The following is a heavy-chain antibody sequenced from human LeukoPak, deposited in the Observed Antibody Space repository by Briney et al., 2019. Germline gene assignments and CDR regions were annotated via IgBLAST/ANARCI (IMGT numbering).Heavy chain of an antibody. CDR3: AKPPNSGSFLYDAFDI. V-gene: IGHV3-9*01. CDR2: ISWNSGSI. J-gene: IGHJ3*02. CDR1: GFTFDDYA. D-gene: IGHD1-26*01. Sequence: GGSLRLSCAASGFTFDDYAMHWVRQAPGKGLEWVSGISWNSGSIGYADSVKGRFTISRDNAKNSLYLQMNSLGAEDTALYYCAKPPNSGSFLYDAFDIWGQGTMVTVSS.